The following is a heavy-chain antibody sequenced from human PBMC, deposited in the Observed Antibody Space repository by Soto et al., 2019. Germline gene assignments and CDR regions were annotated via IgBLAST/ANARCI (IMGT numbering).Heavy chain of an antibody. D-gene: IGHD4-17*01. CDR2: IIPFFGTA. Sequence: QVQLVQSGTEVKKTGSSVKVSCKASGGTFSTFGISWVRQAPGQGLEWMGGIIPFFGTARYSQKFEDRITITADESTNTVSTDLRSLKSEDTAIYYCAKSAPMDAGDKYYYDFWGQGALVTVSS. V-gene: IGHV1-69*01. J-gene: IGHJ4*02. CDR3: AKSAPMDAGDKYYYDF. CDR1: GGTFSTFG.